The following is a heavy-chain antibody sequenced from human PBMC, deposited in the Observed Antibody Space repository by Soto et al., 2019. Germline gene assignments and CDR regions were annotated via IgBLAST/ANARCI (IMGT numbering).Heavy chain of an antibody. Sequence: QVQLVESGGGVVQPGRSLRLSCAASGFTFSSYGMHWVRQAPGKGLEWVAVISYDGSNKYYADSVKGRFTISRDNSKNTLYRQMNSLRAEDTAVYYCAKELGWGYSYGTIDYWGQGTLVTVSS. CDR1: GFTFSSYG. D-gene: IGHD5-18*01. V-gene: IGHV3-30*18. CDR3: AKELGWGYSYGTIDY. CDR2: ISYDGSNK. J-gene: IGHJ4*02.